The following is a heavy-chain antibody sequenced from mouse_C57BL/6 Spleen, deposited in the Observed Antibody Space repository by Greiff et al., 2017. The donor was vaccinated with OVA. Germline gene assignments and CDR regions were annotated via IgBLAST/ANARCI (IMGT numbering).Heavy chain of an antibody. J-gene: IGHJ4*01. Sequence: VQLQQSGAELVRPGASVTLSCKASGFTFTDYEMHWVKQTPENGLEWIGSIDPETGGTAYTQKFKGKAILTADKSSSTAYLELRSLTSEDSAVYYCTSGGDVGKNYAMDYWGQGTSVTVSS. CDR1: GFTFTDYE. CDR2: IDPETGGT. V-gene: IGHV1-15*01. D-gene: IGHD3-1*01. CDR3: TSGGDVGKNYAMDY.